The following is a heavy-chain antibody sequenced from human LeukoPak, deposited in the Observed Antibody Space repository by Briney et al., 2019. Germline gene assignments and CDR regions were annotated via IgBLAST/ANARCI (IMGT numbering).Heavy chain of an antibody. CDR3: ASLEMATTPFFDY. D-gene: IGHD5-24*01. V-gene: IGHV4-39*01. J-gene: IGHJ4*02. Sequence: SETLSLTCTVSGGSISTSNYYWGWIRQPPGKGLEWIGSIYYSGSTYYNPSLKSRVTISVDTSKNQFSLKLSSVTAADTAVYYCASLEMATTPFFDYWGQGTLVTVSS. CDR1: GGSISTSNYY. CDR2: IYYSGST.